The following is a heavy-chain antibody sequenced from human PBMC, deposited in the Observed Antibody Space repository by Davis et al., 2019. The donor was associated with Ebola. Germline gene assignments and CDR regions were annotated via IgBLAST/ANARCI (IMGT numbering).Heavy chain of an antibody. CDR1: GFTFSSYA. V-gene: IGHV3-30-3*01. CDR2: ISYDGSNK. J-gene: IGHJ4*02. CDR3: AKGYYDILTGSDY. Sequence: PGGSLRLSCAASGFTFSSYAMHWVRQAPGKGLEWVAVISYDGSNKYYADSVKGRFTISRDNSNNTLYLQMNGLRANDTAVYYCAKGYYDILTGSDYWGQGTLVTVSS. D-gene: IGHD3-9*01.